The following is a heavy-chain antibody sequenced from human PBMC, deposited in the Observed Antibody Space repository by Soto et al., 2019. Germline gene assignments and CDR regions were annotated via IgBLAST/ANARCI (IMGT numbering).Heavy chain of an antibody. V-gene: IGHV3-33*01. J-gene: IGHJ4*02. CDR2: IWYDGSNK. Sequence: GGSLRLSCAASGFTFSSYGMHWVRQAPGKGLEWVAVIWYDGSNKYYADSVKGRFTISRDNSKNTLYLQMNSLRAEDTAVYYCATSEQWLGPFDYWGQGTLVTVSS. D-gene: IGHD6-19*01. CDR3: ATSEQWLGPFDY. CDR1: GFTFSSYG.